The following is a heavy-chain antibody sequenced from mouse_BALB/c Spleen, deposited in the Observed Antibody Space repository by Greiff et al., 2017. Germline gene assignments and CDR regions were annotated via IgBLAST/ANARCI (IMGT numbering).Heavy chain of an antibody. Sequence: VQLQQSGPELVRPGVSVKISCKGSGYTFTDYAMHWVKQSHAKSLEWIGVISTYYGNTNYNQKFKGKATMTVDKSSSTAYMELARLTSEDAAIYDSALYDRDYCDYWGQGTTLTVSS. D-gene: IGHD2-14*01. CDR1: GYTFTDYA. J-gene: IGHJ2*01. V-gene: IGHV1-67*01. CDR3: ALYDRDYCDY. CDR2: ISTYYGNT.